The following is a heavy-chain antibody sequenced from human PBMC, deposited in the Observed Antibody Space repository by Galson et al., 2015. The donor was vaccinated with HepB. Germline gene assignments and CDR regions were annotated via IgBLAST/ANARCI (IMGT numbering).Heavy chain of an antibody. CDR2: ISSSSSTI. CDR1: GFTFSSYS. V-gene: IGHV3-48*02. Sequence: SLRLSCAASGFTFSSYSMDWVRQAPGKGLEWVSYISSSSSTIYYADSVKGRSTISRDNAKNSLYLQMNSLRDEDTAVYYCAREAEYYYDSSGYEGADCSGQGTLVTVSS. J-gene: IGHJ4*02. D-gene: IGHD3-22*01. CDR3: AREAEYYYDSSGYEGADC.